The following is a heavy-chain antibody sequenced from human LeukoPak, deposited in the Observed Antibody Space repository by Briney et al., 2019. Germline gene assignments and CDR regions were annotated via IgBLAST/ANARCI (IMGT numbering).Heavy chain of an antibody. J-gene: IGHJ4*02. CDR1: GYIFTSNY. Sequence: ASVKVSCKASGYIFTSNYIHWVRQAPGQGLEWMGMIYPRDGSTSYAQKFQGRVTVTRDTSTSTVHMELSGLRSEDTAVYYCARDQEGFDYWGQGTLVTVSS. CDR2: IYPRDGST. CDR3: ARDQEGFDY. V-gene: IGHV1-46*01.